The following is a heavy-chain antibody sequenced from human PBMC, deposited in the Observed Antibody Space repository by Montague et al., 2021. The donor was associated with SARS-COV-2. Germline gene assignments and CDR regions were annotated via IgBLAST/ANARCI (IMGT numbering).Heavy chain of an antibody. Sequence: CAISGDSVSSSTVAWNWLRQSPSRGLKWLGRTYFRYSFYNDYALYVKSRLTIQPDSTKNQLSLQLTSVTPEDTAIYYCARQDTSGWLTFDYWGQGILVTVSS. J-gene: IGHJ4*02. D-gene: IGHD6-19*01. CDR2: TYFRYSFYN. CDR3: ARQDTSGWLTFDY. CDR1: GDSVSSSTVA. V-gene: IGHV6-1*01.